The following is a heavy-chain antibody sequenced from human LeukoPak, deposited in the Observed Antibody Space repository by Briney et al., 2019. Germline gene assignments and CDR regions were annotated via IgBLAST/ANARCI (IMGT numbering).Heavy chain of an antibody. J-gene: IGHJ4*02. Sequence: PGGSLRLSCAASGFTFSSPWMSWVRQAPGKGLGWVATIKADGSGAYYVDSVKGRFTISRDNAKNSLYLQMNSLSAEDTAVYFCARYPRPIHYWGQGTLVPVSS. CDR2: IKADGSGA. V-gene: IGHV3-7*05. CDR1: GFTFSSPW. CDR3: ARYPRPIHY.